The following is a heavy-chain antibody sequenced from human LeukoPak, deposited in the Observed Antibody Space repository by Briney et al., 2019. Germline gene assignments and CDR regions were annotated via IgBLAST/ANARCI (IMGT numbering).Heavy chain of an antibody. CDR3: VRGPGDYVWGSYRPFDY. J-gene: IGHJ4*02. Sequence: GASVKVSCKASGYTFTGYYMHWVRQAPGQGLEWMGWINPNSGGTNYAQKFQGRVTMTRDTSISTAYMELSRLRSDDTAVYYCVRGPGDYVWGSYRPFDYWGQGTLVTVSS. CDR2: INPNSGGT. V-gene: IGHV1-2*02. CDR1: GYTFTGYY. D-gene: IGHD3-16*02.